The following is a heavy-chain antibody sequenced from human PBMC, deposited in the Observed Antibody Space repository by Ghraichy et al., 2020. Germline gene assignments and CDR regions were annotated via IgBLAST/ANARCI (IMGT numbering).Heavy chain of an antibody. CDR3: VGMAGWYFDL. D-gene: IGHD6-13*01. V-gene: IGHV4-39*01. CDR1: GGSISSSSYY. CDR2: IYYSGST. J-gene: IGHJ2*01. Sequence: SETLSLTCTVSGGSISSSSYYWGWIHQPPGKGLEWIGSIYYSGSTYYNPSLKSRVTISVDTSKNQFSLKLSSVTAADTAVYYCVGMAGWYFDLWGRGTLVTVSS.